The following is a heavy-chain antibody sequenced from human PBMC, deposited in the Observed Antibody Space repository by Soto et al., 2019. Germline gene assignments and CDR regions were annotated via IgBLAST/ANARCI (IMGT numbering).Heavy chain of an antibody. CDR2: IQSGGST. CDR3: TRDDVYCDGGGCYGVPMDV. Sequence: EVHLVESGGGLVQPGGSLRLSCAASGFTVSTKYMSWVRQAPGKGLEWVSLIQSGGSTYYAGSMEGRFTISRDNSENMLFLQMNSLRVEDTAMYYCTRDDVYCDGGGCYGVPMDVWGKGPRSPTPQ. D-gene: IGHD2-15*01. CDR1: GFTVSTKY. V-gene: IGHV3-66*01. J-gene: IGHJ6*01.